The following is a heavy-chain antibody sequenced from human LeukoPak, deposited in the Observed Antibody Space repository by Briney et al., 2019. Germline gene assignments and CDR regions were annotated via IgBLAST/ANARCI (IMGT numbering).Heavy chain of an antibody. D-gene: IGHD3-22*01. CDR1: GYTFTSYF. CDR3: ARGRDHYYDSSGYYHY. CDR2: IIPILGIA. Sequence: SVKVSCKASGYTFTSYFMHWVRQAPGQGREWMGRIIPILGIANYAQKFQGRVTITADNSTSTAYMELSSMSSEDTAVYYCARGRDHYYDSSGYYHYWGQGTLVTVSS. J-gene: IGHJ4*02. V-gene: IGHV1-69*04.